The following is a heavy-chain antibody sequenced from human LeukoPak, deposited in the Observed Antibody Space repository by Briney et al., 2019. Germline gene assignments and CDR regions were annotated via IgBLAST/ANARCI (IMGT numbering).Heavy chain of an antibody. CDR2: IYISGIT. CDR1: GFSITTND. J-gene: IGHJ4*02. Sequence: GGSLRLSCTASGFSITTNDMNWVRQAPGKGPEEVALIYISGITKYADSVQGRFTISRDNSKSTLYLQMNSLRAEDTAVYYCAKRSPPYWGQGTLVTVSS. CDR3: AKRSPPY. V-gene: IGHV3-66*04.